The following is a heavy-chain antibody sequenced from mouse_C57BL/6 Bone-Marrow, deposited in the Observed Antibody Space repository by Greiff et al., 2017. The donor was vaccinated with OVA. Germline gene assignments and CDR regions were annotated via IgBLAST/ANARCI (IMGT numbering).Heavy chain of an antibody. CDR2: IYPGNSDT. CDR1: ASTLPTSW. J-gene: IGHJ2*01. Sequence: LQQSGTVLARPGASVKMSSKTSASTLPTSWIHWLKQRPGQGLDWIGSIYPGNSDTSYTQKFKGKAKLTAVTSASTSYMELSSLTNEDSAVYYCTRGRPDYWGQGTTLTVSS. V-gene: IGHV1-5*01. CDR3: TRGRPDY.